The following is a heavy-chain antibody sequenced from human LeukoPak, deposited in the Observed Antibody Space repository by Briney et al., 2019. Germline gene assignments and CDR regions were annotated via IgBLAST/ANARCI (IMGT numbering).Heavy chain of an antibody. J-gene: IGHJ6*02. V-gene: IGHV5-51*01. CDR1: GYSFTSYW. CDR3: ARHNIVGASPSGMGV. CDR2: IYPGDSDT. Sequence: GESLKISCKGSGYSFTSYWIGWVRQMPGKGLEWMGIIYPGDSDTRYSPSFQGQVTISADKSISTAYLQWSSLKASDTAMYYCARHNIVGASPSGMGVWGQGTTVTVSS. D-gene: IGHD1-26*01.